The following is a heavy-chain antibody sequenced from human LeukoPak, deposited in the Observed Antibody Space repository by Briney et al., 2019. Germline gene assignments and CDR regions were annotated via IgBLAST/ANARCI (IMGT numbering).Heavy chain of an antibody. CDR2: IYYGGST. Sequence: PSETLSLTCTVSGGSISSYYWSWIRQPPGKGLEWIGYIYYGGSTNYNPSLKSRVTISVDTSKNQFSLKLSSVTAADTAVYYCARGYYDFWSGYPNWFDPWGQGTLVTVSS. J-gene: IGHJ5*02. CDR3: ARGYYDFWSGYPNWFDP. D-gene: IGHD3-3*01. V-gene: IGHV4-59*01. CDR1: GGSISSYY.